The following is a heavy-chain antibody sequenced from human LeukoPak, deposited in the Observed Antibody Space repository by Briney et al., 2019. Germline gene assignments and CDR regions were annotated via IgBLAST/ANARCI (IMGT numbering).Heavy chain of an antibody. CDR2: TSSSSSYI. J-gene: IGHJ4*02. V-gene: IGHV3-21*01. CDR1: GFTFSSYS. D-gene: IGHD3-10*01. Sequence: TGGSLRLSCAASGFTFSSYSMNWVRQAPGKGLEWVSSTSSSSSYIYYADSVKGRFTISRDNAKNSLYLQMNSLRAEDTAVYYCARARSMVRGVPQGYWGQGTLVTVSS. CDR3: ARARSMVRGVPQGY.